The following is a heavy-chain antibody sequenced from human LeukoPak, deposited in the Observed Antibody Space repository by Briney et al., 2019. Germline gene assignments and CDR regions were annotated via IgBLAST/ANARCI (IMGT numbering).Heavy chain of an antibody. V-gene: IGHV1-2*02. D-gene: IGHD3-22*01. CDR3: AREYYYSSGYYGVYDY. CDR1: GYTFTGYY. Sequence: ASVKVSCKASGYTFTGYYMHWVRQAPGQGLEWMGWINPNSGGTNYAQKFQGRVTMTRDTSISTAYMELSRLRSDDTAVYYCAREYYYSSGYYGVYDYWGQGTLVTVSS. CDR2: INPNSGGT. J-gene: IGHJ4*02.